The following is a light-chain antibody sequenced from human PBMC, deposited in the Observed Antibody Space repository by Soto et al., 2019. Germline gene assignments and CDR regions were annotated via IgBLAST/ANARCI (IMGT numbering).Light chain of an antibody. Sequence: DIQETPGACTLCASVGYRATYKDRHSQSISRSLDRQQQRQGKAPNLQIYDASTLHSPVPSRFSGTGSETEFTLIIQSLQPDEFATYYCQQSNSYWTFGQGTKVDIK. CDR2: DAS. J-gene: IGKJ1*01. CDR3: QQSNSYWT. V-gene: IGKV1-5*01. CDR1: QSISRS.